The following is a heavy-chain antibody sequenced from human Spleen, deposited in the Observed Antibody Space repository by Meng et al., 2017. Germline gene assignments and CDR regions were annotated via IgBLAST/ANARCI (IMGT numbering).Heavy chain of an antibody. J-gene: IGHJ3*02. CDR3: ATPYDYGAYGDALDI. V-gene: IGHV4-59*01. D-gene: IGHD3-16*01. CDR2: IYYSGST. Sequence: SETLSLTCTVSGGSISSYYWSWIRQPPGKGLEWIGYIYYSGSTNYNPSLKSRVTISVDTSKNQFSLKLSSVTAADTAVYYCATPYDYGAYGDALDIWGQGTMVTVSS. CDR1: GGSISSYY.